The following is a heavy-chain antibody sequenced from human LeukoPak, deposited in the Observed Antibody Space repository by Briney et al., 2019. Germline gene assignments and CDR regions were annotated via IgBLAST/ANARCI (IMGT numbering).Heavy chain of an antibody. CDR2: IYYSGST. CDR1: GPSISSYY. V-gene: IGHV4-59*01. J-gene: IGHJ4*02. D-gene: IGHD6-19*01. CDR3: ARGGRIAVAHFDY. Sequence: PSETLSLTCTVSGPSISSYYWSWIRQPPGKWLEWIGYIYYSGSTNYNPSLKSRVTISVDTSKNQFSLKLSSVTAADTAVYYCARGGRIAVAHFDYWGQGTLVTVSS.